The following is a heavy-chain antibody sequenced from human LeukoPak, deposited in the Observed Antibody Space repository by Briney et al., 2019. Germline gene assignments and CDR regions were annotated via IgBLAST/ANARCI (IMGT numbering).Heavy chain of an antibody. J-gene: IGHJ6*02. D-gene: IGHD3-3*01. V-gene: IGHV3-23*01. CDR1: GFTFSSYA. CDR2: ISGSGGST. CDR3: ARGAIFGVTTRGYGMDV. Sequence: HPGGSLRLSCAASGFTFSSYAMSWVRQAPGKGLEWVSAISGSGGSTYYADSVKGRFTISRDNSKSTLHLQMNSLRSEDTAVYYCARGAIFGVTTRGYGMDVWGQGTTVTVSS.